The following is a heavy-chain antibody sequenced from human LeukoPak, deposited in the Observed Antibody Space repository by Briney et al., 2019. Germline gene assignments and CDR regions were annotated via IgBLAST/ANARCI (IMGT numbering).Heavy chain of an antibody. CDR1: GGSFSGYY. CDR3: ARHNNYYDSSGSGYNWFDP. D-gene: IGHD3-22*01. J-gene: IGHJ5*02. CDR2: INHSGST. Sequence: PSETLSLTCAVYGGSFSGYYWSWIRQPPGKGLEWIGEINHSGSTNYNPSLKSRVTISVDTSKSQFSLKLSSVTAADTAVYYCARHNNYYDSSGSGYNWFDPWGQGTLVTVSS. V-gene: IGHV4-34*01.